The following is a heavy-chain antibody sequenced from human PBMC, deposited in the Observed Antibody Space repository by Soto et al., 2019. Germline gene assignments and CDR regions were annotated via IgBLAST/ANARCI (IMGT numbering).Heavy chain of an antibody. V-gene: IGHV3-33*01. Sequence: HPVGSLRFSCAASGFTFSRYGMHWVRQAPGKGLECVAVIWYDGSNKYYAYSVKGRFTISRDNSKNTLYLQMNSLRAEDTAVYYYARDSGVASRQDYWGQRTLVTVSS. J-gene: IGHJ4*02. CDR1: GFTFSRYG. CDR2: IWYDGSNK. D-gene: IGHD2-15*01. CDR3: ARDSGVASRQDY.